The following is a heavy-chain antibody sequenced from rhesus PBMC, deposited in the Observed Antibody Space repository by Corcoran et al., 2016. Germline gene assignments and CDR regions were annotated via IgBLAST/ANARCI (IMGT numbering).Heavy chain of an antibody. J-gene: IGHJ4*01. CDR2: IDPSDSDT. V-gene: IGHV5-2*01. Sequence: EVQLVQSGAEVKRPGASLKISCKTYGYSFTSYWIRWVRQMPGKGLEWMGAIDPSDSDTRYSPSFQGQVTISADKSISTAYLQWSSLKASDSATYYCAKESAAADHFDYWGQGVLVTVSS. D-gene: IGHD6-31*01. CDR1: GYSFTSYW. CDR3: AKESAAADHFDY.